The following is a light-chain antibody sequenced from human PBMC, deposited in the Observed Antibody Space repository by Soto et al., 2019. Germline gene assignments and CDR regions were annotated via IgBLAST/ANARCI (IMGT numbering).Light chain of an antibody. CDR2: AAS. J-gene: IGKJ2*01. CDR3: QQSYSTPVT. Sequence: DIQMTQSPSSLSASVGDRVTITCRASQSISSYLNWYQQKPGKAPNLLIYAASSLQSGVPSRFSGSGSGTDFTLTISSLQPEDFATCYCQQSYSTPVTFGQGTELEIK. CDR1: QSISSY. V-gene: IGKV1-39*01.